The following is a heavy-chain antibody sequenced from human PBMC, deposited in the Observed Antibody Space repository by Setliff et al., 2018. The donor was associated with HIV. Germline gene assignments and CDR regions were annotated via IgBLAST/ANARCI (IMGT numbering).Heavy chain of an antibody. Sequence: LSLTCTVSGGSISGHYCTWLRQAAGKGLEWIGHFYTSGTTNYNPSLESRVTISVDTSKNHFSLRLTSVTAADTALYYCAKYGPNCRSITCDEGYYFDSWGQGALVTVSS. J-gene: IGHJ4*02. CDR3: AKYGPNCRSITCDEGYYFDS. V-gene: IGHV4-4*07. CDR1: GGSISGHY. CDR2: FYTSGTT. D-gene: IGHD2-2*01.